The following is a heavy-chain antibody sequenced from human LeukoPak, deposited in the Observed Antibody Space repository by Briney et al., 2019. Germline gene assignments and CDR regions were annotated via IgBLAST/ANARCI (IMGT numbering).Heavy chain of an antibody. J-gene: IGHJ2*01. Sequence: ASVKISCKASGYTFTGHYMHWVRQAPGQGLEWMGWISAYNGNTNYAQKLQGRVTMTTDTSTSTAYMELRSLRSDDTAVYYCARVVAYWYFDLWGRGTLVTVSS. CDR1: GYTFTGHY. CDR3: ARVVAYWYFDL. V-gene: IGHV1-18*04. CDR2: ISAYNGNT.